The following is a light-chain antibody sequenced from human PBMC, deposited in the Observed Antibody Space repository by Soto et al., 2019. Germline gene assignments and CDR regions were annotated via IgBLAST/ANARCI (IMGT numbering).Light chain of an antibody. Sequence: DIQMTQSPSSVSASVGDRVTITCRASQAISTWLAWYQQKPGKAPKLLIYAASNLQPGVPSRFSGSGSGTDFTLPISSLQPEDFATYYCQQANSFPRTFGQGTKVEIK. V-gene: IGKV1D-12*01. CDR1: QAISTW. CDR2: AAS. J-gene: IGKJ1*01. CDR3: QQANSFPRT.